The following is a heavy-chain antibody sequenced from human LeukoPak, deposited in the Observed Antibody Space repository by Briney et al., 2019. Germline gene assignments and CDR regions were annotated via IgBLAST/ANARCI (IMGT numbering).Heavy chain of an antibody. Sequence: GRSLRLSCAASGFTFDDYAMHWVRQAPGKGLEWVSGISWNSGSIGYADSVKGRFTISRDNAKNSLYLQMNSLRAEDMALYYCAKDHYGAYQMAFDIWGQGTMVTVSS. J-gene: IGHJ3*02. CDR2: ISWNSGSI. V-gene: IGHV3-9*03. CDR1: GFTFDDYA. D-gene: IGHD4-17*01. CDR3: AKDHYGAYQMAFDI.